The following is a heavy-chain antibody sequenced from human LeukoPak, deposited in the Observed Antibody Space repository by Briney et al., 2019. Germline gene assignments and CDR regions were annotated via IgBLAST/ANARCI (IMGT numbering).Heavy chain of an antibody. CDR2: IYHSGST. J-gene: IGHJ5*02. CDR3: ASHCSGGSCYEGYSWFDP. Sequence: SETLSLTCAVSGYSISSGYYWGWIRQPPGKGLEWIGSIYHSGSTNYNPSLKSRVTISVDTSKNQFSLKLSSVTAADTAVYYCASHCSGGSCYEGYSWFDPWGQGTLVTVSS. D-gene: IGHD2-15*01. CDR1: GYSISSGYY. V-gene: IGHV4-38-2*01.